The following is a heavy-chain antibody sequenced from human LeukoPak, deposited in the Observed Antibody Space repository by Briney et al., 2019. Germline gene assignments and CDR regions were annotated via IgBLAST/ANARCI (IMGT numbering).Heavy chain of an antibody. CDR1: GYTFTSYG. Sequence: ASVKVSCKASGYTFTSYGISWVRQAPGQGLEWMGWISAYNGNTNYAQKLQGRVTMTTDTSTSTAYMELSSLRSEDTAVYYCAREIHDSSGYYYFDFDYWGQGTLVTVSS. CDR2: ISAYNGNT. J-gene: IGHJ4*02. CDR3: AREIHDSSGYYYFDFDY. V-gene: IGHV1-18*01. D-gene: IGHD3-22*01.